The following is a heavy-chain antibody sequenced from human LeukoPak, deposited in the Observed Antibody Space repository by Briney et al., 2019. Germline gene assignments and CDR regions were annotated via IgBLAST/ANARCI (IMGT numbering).Heavy chain of an antibody. D-gene: IGHD3-22*01. CDR2: IYYSGST. J-gene: IGHJ4*02. Sequence: PSETLSLTCTVSGGSISSNNSYWGWIRQPPGKGLEWIGSIYYSGSTYYNPSLKSRVTISVDTSKNQFSLKLSSVTAADTAVYYCARQSASDYYDSSDSFDYWGQGTLVTVSS. CDR1: GGSISSNNSY. CDR3: ARQSASDYYDSSDSFDY. V-gene: IGHV4-39*01.